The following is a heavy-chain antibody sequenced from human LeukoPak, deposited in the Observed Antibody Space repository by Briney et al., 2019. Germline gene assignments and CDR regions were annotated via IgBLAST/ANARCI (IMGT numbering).Heavy chain of an antibody. D-gene: IGHD3-22*01. CDR3: ATSYDRSGYPPFQH. CDR1: GGSISGSTYY. V-gene: IGHV4-39*01. J-gene: IGHJ1*01. CDR2: IYYSGST. Sequence: SETLSLTCTVSGGSISGSTYYWDWIRQPPGKGLEWIGSIYYSGSTYYNPSLQSRVTISVDTSKNQLPLKLNSVTAADTAVYYCATSYDRSGYPPFQHWGQGTLVTVSS.